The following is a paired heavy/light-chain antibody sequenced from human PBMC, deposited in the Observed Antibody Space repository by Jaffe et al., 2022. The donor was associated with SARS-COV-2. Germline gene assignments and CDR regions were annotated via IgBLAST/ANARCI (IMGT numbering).Light chain of an antibody. CDR1: QSVSSSY. Sequence: EIVLTQSPGTLSLSPGDRGTLSCRASQSVSSSYLAWYQQKPGQAPRLLIYAASSRATGIPDRFSGSGSGTDFTLTISRLEPEDFAIYYCQQYGTSPLTFGGGTKVEIK. CDR3: QQYGTSPLT. CDR2: AAS. V-gene: IGKV3-20*01. J-gene: IGKJ4*01.
Heavy chain of an antibody. D-gene: IGHD4-17*01. CDR2: ITTYNGDT. CDR1: GYTFTSHG. J-gene: IGHJ2*01. V-gene: IGHV1-18*01. CDR3: ARGRTTVTSARYFDL. Sequence: QVQLVQSGTEVKIPGASVKLSCKASGYTFTSHGINWVRQAPGQGLEWLGWITTYNGDTNYAQNLQGRVTMTTDTSTSTAYMELRSLKSDDTAIYYCARGRTTVTSARYFDLWGRGTVVTVSS.